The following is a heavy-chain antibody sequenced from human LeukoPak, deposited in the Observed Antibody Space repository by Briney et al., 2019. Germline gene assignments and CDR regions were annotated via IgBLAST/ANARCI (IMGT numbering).Heavy chain of an antibody. D-gene: IGHD3-10*01. J-gene: IGHJ5*02. CDR3: AREAVGGSGSYSVDP. CDR2: IYTSGST. V-gene: IGHV4-61*02. CDR1: GYSISTGYY. Sequence: SETLSLTCTVSGYSISTGYYWDWIRQPAGKGLEWIGRIYTSGSTNYNPSLKSRVTISVDTSKNQFSLKLSSVTAADTAVYYCAREAVGGSGSYSVDPWGQGTLVTVSS.